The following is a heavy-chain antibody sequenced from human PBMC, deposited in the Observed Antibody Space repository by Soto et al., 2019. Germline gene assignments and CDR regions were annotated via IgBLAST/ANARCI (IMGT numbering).Heavy chain of an antibody. Sequence: QVQLVQSGAEVKKPGASVKVSCKASGYTFTSYDINWVRQATGQGLEWMGWMNPNSGNTGYAQKFQGRVTMTRNTSISTDYRELSSLRSEDTAVYYCAGEVGDFWSRGAWFDPWGQGTLVTVSS. CDR1: GYTFTSYD. J-gene: IGHJ5*02. V-gene: IGHV1-8*01. D-gene: IGHD3-3*01. CDR3: AGEVGDFWSRGAWFDP. CDR2: MNPNSGNT.